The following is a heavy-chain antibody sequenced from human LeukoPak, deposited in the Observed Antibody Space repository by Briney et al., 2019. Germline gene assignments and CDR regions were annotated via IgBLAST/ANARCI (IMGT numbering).Heavy chain of an antibody. V-gene: IGHV1-2*02. Sequence: ASVKVSCKASGYTFTGYYMHWVRQAPGQGLEWMGWINPNSGGTNYAQKFQGRVTMTRDTSISTAYMELSRLRSDDTAVYYCARDRLVVVPAAMVNWFDPWGQGTLVTVSS. CDR2: INPNSGGT. CDR1: GYTFTGYY. J-gene: IGHJ5*02. D-gene: IGHD2-2*01. CDR3: ARDRLVVVPAAMVNWFDP.